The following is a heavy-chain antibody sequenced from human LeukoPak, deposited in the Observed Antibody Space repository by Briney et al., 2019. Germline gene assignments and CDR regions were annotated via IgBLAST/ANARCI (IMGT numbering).Heavy chain of an antibody. J-gene: IGHJ5*02. Sequence: ASVKVSCKVSGYTLTELSMHWVRQAPGKGLEWMGGFDPEDGETIYAQKFQGRVTMTEDTSTDTAYMELSSLRSEDTAVYYRARSKPTMIVLNDWFDPWGQGTLVTVSS. D-gene: IGHD3-22*01. CDR2: FDPEDGET. CDR1: GYTLTELS. CDR3: ARSKPTMIVLNDWFDP. V-gene: IGHV1-24*01.